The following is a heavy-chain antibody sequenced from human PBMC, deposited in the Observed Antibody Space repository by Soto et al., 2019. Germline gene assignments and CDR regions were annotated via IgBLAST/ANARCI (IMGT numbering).Heavy chain of an antibody. V-gene: IGHV1-46*01. CDR3: ARGDDIYDRFDP. D-gene: IGHD3-9*01. CDR2: INPSGGST. Sequence: QVQLVQSGAEVKKPGASVKVSCKASGYTFTSYYMHWVRQAPGQGLEWMGIINPSGGSTSYAQKFQGRVTMTSDTPTSTVYMELSSLRSEDTAVYYGARGDDIYDRFDPWGQGTLVTVSS. CDR1: GYTFTSYY. J-gene: IGHJ5*02.